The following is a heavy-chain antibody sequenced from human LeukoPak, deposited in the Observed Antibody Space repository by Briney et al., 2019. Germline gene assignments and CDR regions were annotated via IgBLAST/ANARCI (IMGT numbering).Heavy chain of an antibody. CDR2: INPNSGGT. CDR1: GFIFNTYV. CDR3: ARGPYSSSYFVTTPWFDP. D-gene: IGHD6-13*01. V-gene: IGHV1-2*02. Sequence: GGSLRLSCAASGFIFNTYVMHWVRQAPGQGLEWMGWINPNSGGTNYAQKFQGRVTMTRDTSISTAYMDLSRLKSDDTAVYYCARGPYSSSYFVTTPWFDPWGQGTLVTVSS. J-gene: IGHJ5*02.